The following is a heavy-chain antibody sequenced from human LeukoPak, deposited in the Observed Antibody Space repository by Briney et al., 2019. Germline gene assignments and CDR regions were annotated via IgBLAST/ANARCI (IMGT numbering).Heavy chain of an antibody. CDR1: GFTFSSYR. V-gene: IGHV3-7*04. D-gene: IGHD3-9*01. Sequence: GGSLRLSCAASGFTFSSYRMSWVRQAPGKGLEWVGNIRQDGSEKHYVDSLKGRFTIPRDNAKKSLYLPMNSLRAEDTAVYYCARENYDVLTYFGTGMDVWGQGTTVTVSS. CDR2: IRQDGSEK. J-gene: IGHJ6*02. CDR3: ARENYDVLTYFGTGMDV.